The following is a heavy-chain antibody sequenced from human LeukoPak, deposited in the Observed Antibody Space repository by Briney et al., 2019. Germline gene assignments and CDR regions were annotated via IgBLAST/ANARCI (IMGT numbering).Heavy chain of an antibody. Sequence: GASVKVSCKASGYTFTSYGISWVRQAPGQGLEWMGWITTYNGNTNYVQKLQGRVTMTTDTSTSTAYMELRSLRSDDTAVYYCAREDSNSWYRDWGQGTLVTVSS. CDR2: ITTYNGNT. CDR3: AREDSNSWYRD. V-gene: IGHV1-18*01. CDR1: GYTFTSYG. D-gene: IGHD6-13*01. J-gene: IGHJ4*02.